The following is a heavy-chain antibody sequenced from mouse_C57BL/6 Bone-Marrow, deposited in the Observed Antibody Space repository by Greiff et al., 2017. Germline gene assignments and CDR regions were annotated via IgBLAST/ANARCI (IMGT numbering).Heavy chain of an antibody. Sequence: QVQLKESGPGLVQPSQSLSITCTVSGFSLTSYGVHWVRQSPGKGLEWLGVIWSGGSTDYNAAFISRLSISKDNSKSQVFFKMNSLQADDTAIYYCARNLGIYYGNFPSYWGQGTLVTVSA. CDR2: IWSGGST. CDR1: GFSLTSYG. CDR3: ARNLGIYYGNFPSY. V-gene: IGHV2-2*01. D-gene: IGHD2-1*01. J-gene: IGHJ3*01.